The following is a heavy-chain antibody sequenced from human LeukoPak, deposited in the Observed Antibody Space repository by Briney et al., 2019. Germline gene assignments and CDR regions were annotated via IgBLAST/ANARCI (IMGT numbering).Heavy chain of an antibody. CDR1: GLTFNNYA. D-gene: IGHD2-2*01. Sequence: GGSLRLSCEASGLTFNNYAMHWVRQSSGKGLEWVSGIGSSGGGTYYADSVKGRFTISRDNSKNTLYLQMNSLRAEDTAVYYCASPPVRGYCSSTSCYEVAFDIWGQGTMVTVSS. V-gene: IGHV3-23*01. CDR3: ASPPVRGYCSSTSCYEVAFDI. CDR2: IGSSGGGT. J-gene: IGHJ3*02.